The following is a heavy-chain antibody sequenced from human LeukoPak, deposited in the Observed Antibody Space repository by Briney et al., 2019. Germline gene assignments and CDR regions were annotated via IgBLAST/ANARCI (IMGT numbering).Heavy chain of an antibody. CDR3: AKDHAYYYDGTSFTTFDI. CDR1: GFTFDDYA. CDR2: ISWNRGTI. Sequence: PGGSLRLSCAASGFTFDDYAMHWVRQVPGKGLEWVSYISWNRGTIDYADSVKGRFTISRDNAKNSLYLLMHSLRPEDTALYYCAKDHAYYYDGTSFTTFDIWGQGTMVAVSS. D-gene: IGHD3-22*01. V-gene: IGHV3-9*01. J-gene: IGHJ3*02.